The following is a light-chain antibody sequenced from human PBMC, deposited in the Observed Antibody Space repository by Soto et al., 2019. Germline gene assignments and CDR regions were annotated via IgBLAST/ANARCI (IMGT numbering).Light chain of an antibody. CDR2: EVS. J-gene: IGLJ1*01. CDR3: SSYTSRSTPLV. V-gene: IGLV2-14*01. Sequence: QYALTQPSSLSGSPGQSITISCTGTISDVGGYIYVSWYQQHPGKAPKLMIYEVSNRPSGVSNRFSGSKSGNTASLTISGLQAEDEADYYCSSYTSRSTPLVFGTGTKVTVL. CDR1: ISDVGGYIY.